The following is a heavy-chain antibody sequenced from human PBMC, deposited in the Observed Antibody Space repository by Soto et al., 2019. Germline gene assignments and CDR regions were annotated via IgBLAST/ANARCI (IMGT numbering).Heavy chain of an antibody. V-gene: IGHV3-64D*06. CDR2: ISTNGART. CDR1: GFTLGDYT. J-gene: IGHJ6*02. CDR3: VKPGYCSADDCHYFYYYGMDV. Sequence: EVQLVESGGGSVQPGGSLRLSCSASGFTLGDYTMTWVRQAPGKGLEYISSISTNGARTYYADSVKGRFSISRDNSKNKLYFQMSSLRAEDTAVYYCVKPGYCSADDCHYFYYYGMDVWGQGTTVTVSS. D-gene: IGHD2-15*01.